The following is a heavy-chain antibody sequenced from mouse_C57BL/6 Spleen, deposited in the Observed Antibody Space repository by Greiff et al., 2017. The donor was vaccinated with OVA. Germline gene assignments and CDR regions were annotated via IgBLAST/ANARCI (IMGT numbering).Heavy chain of an antibody. CDR3: ARHDDGYYD. J-gene: IGHJ2*01. CDR2: ISSGGSYT. Sequence: EVQLVESGGDLVKPGGSLKLSCAASGFTFSSYGMSWVRQTPDKRLEWVATISSGGSYTYYPDSVKGRFTISRDNAKNTQYLQMSSLKSEDTAMYYCARHDDGYYDWGQGTTLTVSS. CDR1: GFTFSSYG. D-gene: IGHD2-3*01. V-gene: IGHV5-6*01.